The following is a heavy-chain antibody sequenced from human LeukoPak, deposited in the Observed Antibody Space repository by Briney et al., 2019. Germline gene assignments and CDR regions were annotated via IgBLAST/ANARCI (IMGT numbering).Heavy chain of an antibody. CDR2: IKSKTDGGTT. J-gene: IGHJ5*02. CDR3: AKDPPGEPDIP. CDR1: GFTFSNAW. V-gene: IGHV3-15*01. D-gene: IGHD3-10*01. Sequence: GGSLRLSCAASGFTFSNAWMTWVRQAPGKGLEWVGRIKSKTDGGTTDYAAPVKGRFTISRDDSKNTLYLQMNSLRAEDTAVYYCAKDPPGEPDIPWGQGTLVTVSS.